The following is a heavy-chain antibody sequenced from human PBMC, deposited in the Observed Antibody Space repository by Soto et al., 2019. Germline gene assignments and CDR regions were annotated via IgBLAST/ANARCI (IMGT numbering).Heavy chain of an antibody. D-gene: IGHD6-13*01. CDR1: GFTFSSYG. V-gene: IGHV3-30*18. Sequence: GGSLRLSCAASGFTFSSYGMHWVRQAPGKGLEWVAVISYDGSNKYYADSVKGRFTISRDNSKNTLYLQMNSLRAEDTAVYYCAKDLFLYSSSWFDYWGQGTLVTVSS. J-gene: IGHJ4*02. CDR2: ISYDGSNK. CDR3: AKDLFLYSSSWFDY.